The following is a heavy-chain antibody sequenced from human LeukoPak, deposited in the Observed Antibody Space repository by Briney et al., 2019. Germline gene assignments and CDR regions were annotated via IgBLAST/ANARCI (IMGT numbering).Heavy chain of an antibody. D-gene: IGHD4-23*01. Sequence: GGSLRLSCAASGFTFSDYYMSWIRQAPGKGLEWVSYISSSGSTIYYADSVKGRFTISRDNAKNSLYLQMNSLRAEDTAVYYCARGPTVVPSRGEHNWFDPWGQGTLVTVSS. V-gene: IGHV3-11*01. CDR3: ARGPTVVPSRGEHNWFDP. J-gene: IGHJ5*02. CDR2: ISSSGSTI. CDR1: GFTFSDYY.